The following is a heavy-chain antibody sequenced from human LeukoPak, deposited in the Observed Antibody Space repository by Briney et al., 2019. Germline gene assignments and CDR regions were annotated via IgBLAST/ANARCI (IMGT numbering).Heavy chain of an antibody. Sequence: SETLSLTCGVSGGPISSSNWLSWVRQSPGKGLEWIGEIYHTGSTNYNPSLKSRVSISVDKSKNEFSLKLSSVTAADTAVYYCARVSMGRGVWFDTWGQGTLVTVSS. CDR1: GGPISSSNW. V-gene: IGHV4-4*02. J-gene: IGHJ5*02. D-gene: IGHD3-10*01. CDR2: IYHTGST. CDR3: ARVSMGRGVWFDT.